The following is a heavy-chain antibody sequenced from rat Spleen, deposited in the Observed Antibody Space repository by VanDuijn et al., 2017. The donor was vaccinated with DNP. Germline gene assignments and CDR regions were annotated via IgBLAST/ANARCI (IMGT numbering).Heavy chain of an antibody. D-gene: IGHD1-12*01. Sequence: EVQLVESGGGLVQPGRSMKLSCAASGFTFSNYGMAWVRQAPTKGLEWVASITNSGDSTYYRDSVKGRFTFARDNARSTLSLQMNSLRSEDTATYYCARHRTIMPYYYAMDAWGQGASVTVSS. J-gene: IGHJ4*01. CDR2: ITNSGDST. CDR3: ARHRTIMPYYYAMDA. V-gene: IGHV5-25*01. CDR1: GFTFSNYG.